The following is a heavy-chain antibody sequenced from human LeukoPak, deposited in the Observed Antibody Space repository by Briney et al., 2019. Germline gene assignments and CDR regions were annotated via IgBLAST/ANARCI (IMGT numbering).Heavy chain of an antibody. CDR1: GYTFTGYY. D-gene: IGHD1-26*01. CDR3: ARVVGATIGLIDY. V-gene: IGHV1-2*02. J-gene: IGHJ4*02. CDR2: INPNSGGT. Sequence: SVKVSCKASGYTFTGYYMHWVRQAPAQGLEWMGWINPNSGGTNYAQKFQGRVTMTRDTSISTAYMELSRLRSDDTAVYYCARVVGATIGLIDYWGQGTLVTVSS.